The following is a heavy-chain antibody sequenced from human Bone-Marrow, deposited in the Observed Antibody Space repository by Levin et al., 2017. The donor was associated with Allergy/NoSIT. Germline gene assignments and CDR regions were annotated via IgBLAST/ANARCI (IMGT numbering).Heavy chain of an antibody. CDR2: IYHSGST. V-gene: IGHV4-4*02. D-gene: IGHD2-2*01. J-gene: IGHJ6*02. CDR3: ARYCISTSCYGGIDYGMDV. Sequence: SETLSLTCAVSGGSISSSNWWSWVRQPPGKGLEWIGEIYHSGSTNYNPSLKSRVTISVDKSKNQFSLKLNSVTAADTAVYYCARYCISTSCYGGIDYGMDVWGQGTTVTVSS. CDR1: GGSISSSNW.